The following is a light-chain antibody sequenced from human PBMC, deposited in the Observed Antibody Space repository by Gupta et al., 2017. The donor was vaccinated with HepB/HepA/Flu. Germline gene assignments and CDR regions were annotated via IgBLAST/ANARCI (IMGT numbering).Light chain of an antibody. V-gene: IGKV3-11*01. CDR3: QQQAN. CDR2: YAS. Sequence: TVLTQSPGTLSLSPGERATLSCRASRSVSNNLAWYQQRPGQAPRLLIYYASNRATGIPARFSGAKSGTDLTLTISTLEPEDFAVYYCQQQANFGQGTRLEIK. CDR1: RSVSNN. J-gene: IGKJ5*01.